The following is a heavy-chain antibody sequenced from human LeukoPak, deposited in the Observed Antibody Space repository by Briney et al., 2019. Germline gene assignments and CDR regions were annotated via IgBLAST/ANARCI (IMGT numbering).Heavy chain of an antibody. CDR3: ARYLSSGWSDY. CDR1: GGSISSYH. D-gene: IGHD6-19*01. V-gene: IGHV4-59*08. Sequence: SETLSLTCTVSGGSISSYHWSWIRQPPGKGLGWIGYIHNSGSTRDNPSLKSRVTISVDTSKNQFSLRLSSVTAADTAVYYCARYLSSGWSDYWGQGTPVTVSS. CDR2: IHNSGST. J-gene: IGHJ4*02.